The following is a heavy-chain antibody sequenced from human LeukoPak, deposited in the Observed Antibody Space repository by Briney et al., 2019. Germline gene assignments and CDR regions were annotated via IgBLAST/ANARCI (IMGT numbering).Heavy chain of an antibody. CDR1: GFTFSSYA. Sequence: PGGSLRLSCAASGFTFSSYAMSWVRQAPGKGLEWVSTITKSGDQTHYADSVRGLFTISRDIFKNTLYLQMNSLRAEDTAVYYCAGVLRGAFDIWGQGKMVAASS. CDR2: ITKSGDQT. D-gene: IGHD3-10*01. J-gene: IGHJ3*02. CDR3: AGVLRGAFDI. V-gene: IGHV3-23*01.